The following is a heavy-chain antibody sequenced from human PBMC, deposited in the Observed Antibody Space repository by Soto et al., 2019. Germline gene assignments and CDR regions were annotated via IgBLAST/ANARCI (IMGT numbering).Heavy chain of an antibody. J-gene: IGHJ4*02. Sequence: VQLVESGGGLVKPGGSLRLSCAASGFSFSNAWMIWVRQAPGKGLEWVGLIKRKADGETTDYATPVKGRFTISRDDSKNTVYLQMNSLKTEDTAVYYCTTGVAGYNPFDYWGQGTLVTVSS. CDR2: IKRKADGETT. V-gene: IGHV3-15*07. D-gene: IGHD5-12*01. CDR3: TTGVAGYNPFDY. CDR1: GFSFSNAW.